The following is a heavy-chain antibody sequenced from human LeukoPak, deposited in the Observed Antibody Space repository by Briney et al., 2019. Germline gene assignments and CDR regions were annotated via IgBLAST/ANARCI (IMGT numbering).Heavy chain of an antibody. CDR1: GYTFTSYG. J-gene: IGHJ4*02. V-gene: IGHV1-18*01. D-gene: IGHD3-10*01. Sequence: ASVKVSCKASGYTFTSYGISWVRQAPGQGLEWMGWISAYNGNTNYAQKLQGRVTMTTDTSTSTAYMELRSLRSDDTAVYYCARDMVPAARFGGWAFDYWGQGTLVTVSS. CDR3: ARDMVPAARFGGWAFDY. CDR2: ISAYNGNT.